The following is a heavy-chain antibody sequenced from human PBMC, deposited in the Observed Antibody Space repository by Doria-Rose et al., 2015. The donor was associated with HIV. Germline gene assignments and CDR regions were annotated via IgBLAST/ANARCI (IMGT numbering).Heavy chain of an antibody. CDR1: GGSISSYH. Sequence: SLTCTVSGGSISSYHWDWIRQPPGKGLEWIGYIYSSGSTHYNSSLKSRVTISIDTSKNQFSLKLSSVTAADTAVYYCARFRPSRGIYYSLDVWGKGTTVTVSS. CDR3: ARFRPSRGIYYSLDV. D-gene: IGHD3-10*01. J-gene: IGHJ6*03. V-gene: IGHV4-4*09. CDR2: IYSSGST.